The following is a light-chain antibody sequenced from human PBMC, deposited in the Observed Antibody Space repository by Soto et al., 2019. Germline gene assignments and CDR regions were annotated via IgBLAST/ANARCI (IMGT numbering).Light chain of an antibody. Sequence: EPAVTQSPGALSSSPGERATLSCRASHSVSSSHLPWYQQKPGQPPRLLLYGASSMATGIPDRFSGSGSGPDPSLPITRLEPGYVPVYLCQQDGIAPLTLGGG. V-gene: IGKV3-20*01. CDR1: HSVSSSH. CDR2: GAS. J-gene: IGKJ4*01. CDR3: QQDGIAPLT.